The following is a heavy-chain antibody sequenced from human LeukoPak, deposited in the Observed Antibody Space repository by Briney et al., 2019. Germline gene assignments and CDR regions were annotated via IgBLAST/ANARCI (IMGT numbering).Heavy chain of an antibody. J-gene: IGHJ4*02. CDR1: GYSISSDYY. CDR2: IYYSGST. CDR3: ARWLRFRASFDY. Sequence: PSETLSLTCTVSGYSISSDYYWGWIRQPPGKGLEWIGSIYYSGSTYYNPSLKSRVTISVDTSKNQFSLKLSSVTAADTAVYYCARWLRFRASFDYWGQGTLVTVSS. V-gene: IGHV4-38-2*02. D-gene: IGHD5-12*01.